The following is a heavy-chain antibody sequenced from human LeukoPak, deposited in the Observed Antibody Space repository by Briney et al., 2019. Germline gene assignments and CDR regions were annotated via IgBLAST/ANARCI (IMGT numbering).Heavy chain of an antibody. Sequence: TSETLSLTCTVSGGSISSSSYYWGWIRQPPGKGLEWIGSIYYSGSTYYTPSLKSRVTISVDTSKNQFSLKLSSVTAADTAVYYCARAGKYYDILTGYSLFDYWGQGTLVTVSS. CDR2: IYYSGST. J-gene: IGHJ4*02. CDR1: GGSISSSSYY. V-gene: IGHV4-39*07. CDR3: ARAGKYYDILTGYSLFDY. D-gene: IGHD3-9*01.